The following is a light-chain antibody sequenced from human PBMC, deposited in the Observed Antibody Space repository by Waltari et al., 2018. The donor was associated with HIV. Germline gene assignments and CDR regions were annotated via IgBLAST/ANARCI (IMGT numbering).Light chain of an antibody. V-gene: IGLV1-47*01. J-gene: IGLJ2*01. CDR2: RNN. CDR1: SSNIGSNY. Sequence: QSVLTQPPSASGTPGQRVTISCSGSSSNIGSNYVYWYQQLPGTAPKLRIYRNNQRPSGVPDRFSGSKSGNTAALTVSGLQAEDEADFYCSSYAGSAVVFGGGTKLTVL. CDR3: SSYAGSAVV.